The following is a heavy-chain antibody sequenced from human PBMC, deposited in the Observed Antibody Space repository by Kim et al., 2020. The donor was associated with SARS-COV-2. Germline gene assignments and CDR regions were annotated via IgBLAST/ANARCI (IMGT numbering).Heavy chain of an antibody. Sequence: GWSLRLSCAASGFSFSSYTITWVRQAPGKGLEWVSAISGSGGRTYYTDSVKGRFTISRDNSKNTLYLQMNGLRAEDTAVYYCAKVCYGSGSYHRYYYYG. CDR1: GFSFSSYT. J-gene: IGHJ6*01. CDR2: ISGSGGRT. CDR3: AKVCYGSGSYHRYYYYG. D-gene: IGHD3-10*01. V-gene: IGHV3-23*01.